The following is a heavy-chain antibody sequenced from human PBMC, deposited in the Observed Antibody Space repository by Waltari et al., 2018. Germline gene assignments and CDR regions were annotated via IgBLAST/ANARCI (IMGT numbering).Heavy chain of an antibody. CDR3: ARGPLRYFDRNYYGMDV. CDR2: INHSGST. CDR1: GGSFSGYY. V-gene: IGHV4-34*01. J-gene: IGHJ6*02. D-gene: IGHD3-9*01. Sequence: QVQLQQWGAGLLKPSETLSLTCAVYGGSFSGYYWSWIRQPPGKGLEWIGEINHSGSTNYNPSLKSRVTISGDTSKNQCSLKLSSVTAADTAVYYCARGPLRYFDRNYYGMDVWGQGTTVTVSS.